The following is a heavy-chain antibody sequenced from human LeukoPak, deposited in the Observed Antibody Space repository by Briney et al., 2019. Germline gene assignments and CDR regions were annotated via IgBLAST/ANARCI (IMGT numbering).Heavy chain of an antibody. V-gene: IGHV4-4*09. J-gene: IGHJ4*02. D-gene: IGHD3-22*01. CDR2: IYTSGST. CDR1: GGSISSYY. CDR3: ARLRRDSSGYYLDY. Sequence: SETLSLTCTVSGGSISSYYWSWIRQPPGKGLEWIGYIYTSGSTNYNRSLKSRVTISVDTSKNQFSLKLSSVTAADTAVYYCARLRRDSSGYYLDYWGQGTLVTVSS.